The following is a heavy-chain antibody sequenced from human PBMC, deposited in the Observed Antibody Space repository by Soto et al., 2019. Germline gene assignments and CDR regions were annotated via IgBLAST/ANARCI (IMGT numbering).Heavy chain of an antibody. CDR2: ISSSSSTI. Sequence: SLRLSFAASGFTFSSYSMNWVRQAPGKGLEWVSYISSSSSTIYYADSVKGRFTISRDNAKNSLYLQMNSLRDEDTAVYYCARTLDYGDQYYYYGMDVWGQGTTVTVSS. CDR1: GFTFSSYS. J-gene: IGHJ6*02. D-gene: IGHD4-17*01. V-gene: IGHV3-48*02. CDR3: ARTLDYGDQYYYYGMDV.